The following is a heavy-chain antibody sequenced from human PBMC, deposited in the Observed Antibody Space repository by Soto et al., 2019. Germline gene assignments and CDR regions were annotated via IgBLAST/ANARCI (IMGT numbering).Heavy chain of an antibody. Sequence: VQVVASGGGLVQPGRSLRLSCAVSGFRFEQYVMHWVRQAPGKGLECVSTVSPTGDTVAYADSVEGRFTVSRDNAKNYLYLQMNSLKGDVTAFYYCLKDAPNGSIDDWGQGTLVTVSS. J-gene: IGHJ4*02. CDR1: GFRFEQYV. D-gene: IGHD3-10*01. CDR3: LKDAPNGSIDD. CDR2: VSPTGDTV. V-gene: IGHV3-9*01.